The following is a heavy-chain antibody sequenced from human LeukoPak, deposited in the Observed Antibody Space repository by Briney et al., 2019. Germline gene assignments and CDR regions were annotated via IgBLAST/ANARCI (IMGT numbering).Heavy chain of an antibody. CDR3: ARGRRHYYGSGSYYNPFDY. J-gene: IGHJ4*02. CDR1: GGSFSGYY. D-gene: IGHD3-10*01. V-gene: IGHV4-34*01. Sequence: NPSETLSLTCAVYGGSFSGYYWSWIRQPPGKGLEWIGEINHSGSTNYNPSLKSRVTISVDTSKNQFSLKLSSATAADTAVYYCARGRRHYYGSGSYYNPFDYWGQGTLVTVSS. CDR2: INHSGST.